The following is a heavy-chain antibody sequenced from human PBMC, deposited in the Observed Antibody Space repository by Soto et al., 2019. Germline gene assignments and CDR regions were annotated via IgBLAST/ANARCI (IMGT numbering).Heavy chain of an antibody. CDR3: ASMVVYYNPYYYYGIDV. CDR2: ISSSSSYR. D-gene: IGHD2-15*01. Sequence: EVQLVESGGGLVKPGGSLRLSCAASGFTFSTYTMNWVRQAPGKGLEWVSSISSSSSYRYYTDSVKGRFTISRDNAKKPLYLQMNSLRAEDTAVYDCASMVVYYNPYYYYGIDVWGQCSTVTVS. CDR1: GFTFSTYT. V-gene: IGHV3-21*01. J-gene: IGHJ6*02.